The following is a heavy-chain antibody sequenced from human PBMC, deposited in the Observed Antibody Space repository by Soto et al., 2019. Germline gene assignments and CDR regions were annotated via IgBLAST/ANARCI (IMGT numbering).Heavy chain of an antibody. J-gene: IGHJ5*01. Sequence: KAGGSLRLSCAGSGFIFSNVWMNWVRQAPGKGLEWVGHIKSKSDDGTTDYAAPVKGRFTISRDDSKNTLYLEMNSLQSEDTALYYCNTYGVGATNSWFDPWGQGTLVTVSS. D-gene: IGHD1-26*01. CDR1: GFIFSNVW. V-gene: IGHV3-15*01. CDR3: NTYGVGATNSWFDP. CDR2: IKSKSDDGTT.